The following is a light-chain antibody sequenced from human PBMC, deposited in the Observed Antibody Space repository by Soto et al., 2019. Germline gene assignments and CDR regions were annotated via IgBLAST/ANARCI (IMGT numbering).Light chain of an antibody. V-gene: IGKV2-28*01. CDR1: QSLLHSNGYNY. Sequence: DIVMTQSPLSLPVTPGEPASISCRSSQSLLHSNGYNYLGWYLQKPGQSPQLLIYLGSNRASGVPDRFSGSGSGTDFTPKISRVEAEDVGVSYCMQALQTPPAFGQGTKVEIK. CDR2: LGS. J-gene: IGKJ1*01. CDR3: MQALQTPPA.